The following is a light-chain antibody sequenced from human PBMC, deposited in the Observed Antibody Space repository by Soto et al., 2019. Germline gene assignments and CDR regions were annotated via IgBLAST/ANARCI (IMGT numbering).Light chain of an antibody. J-gene: IGKJ1*01. CDR2: KVS. V-gene: IGKV2-30*01. Sequence: DVVMTQSPLSLPVTPGQPASISCRSSQSLVYRDGNTYLNWFQQRPGQSPRRLIYKVSNRDSGVPDRFSGSGSGTDFTLKISRVEAEDVGVYYCMQGTHWPLTFGQGTKVDIK. CDR3: MQGTHWPLT. CDR1: QSLVYRDGNTY.